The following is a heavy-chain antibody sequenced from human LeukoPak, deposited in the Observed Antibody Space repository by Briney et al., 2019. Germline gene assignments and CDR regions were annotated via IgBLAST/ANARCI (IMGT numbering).Heavy chain of an antibody. CDR1: GGSISSYY. CDR3: AREGTTGQDYYYYGMDV. J-gene: IGHJ6*02. Sequence: PSETLSLTCTVSGGSISSYYWSWIRQPAGKGLEWIGRIYTSGGTNYNPSLKSRVTMSVDTSKNQFSLKLSFVTAADTAVYYCAREGTTGQDYYYYGMDVWGQGTTVTVSS. V-gene: IGHV4-4*07. D-gene: IGHD1-1*01. CDR2: IYTSGGT.